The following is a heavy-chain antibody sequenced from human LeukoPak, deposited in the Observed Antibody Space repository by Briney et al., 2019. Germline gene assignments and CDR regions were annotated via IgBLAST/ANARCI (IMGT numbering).Heavy chain of an antibody. CDR3: ARETSSS. V-gene: IGHV3-7*01. CDR1: GFMFGSYW. D-gene: IGHD6-13*01. Sequence: GGSLRLSCAASGFMFGSYWMAWVRQAPGKGLEWVANIKQDGREKYYVDSVKGRFTISRDNAKNSLYLQMNSLRAEDTAVYYCARETSSSWGQGTLVTVSS. J-gene: IGHJ4*02. CDR2: IKQDGREK.